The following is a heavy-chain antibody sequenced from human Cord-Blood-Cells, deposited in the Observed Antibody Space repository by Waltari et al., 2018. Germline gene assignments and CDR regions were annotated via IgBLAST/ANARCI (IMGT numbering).Heavy chain of an antibody. D-gene: IGHD6-13*01. V-gene: IGHV1-69*05. CDR3: ARDPGHHVVAAAGDAFDI. CDR2: IIPISGTA. J-gene: IGHJ3*02. CDR1: GGTFSSYA. Sequence: QVQLVQSGAEVKKPGSSVKVSCKASGGTFSSYAISWVRQAPGQGLEWMGGIIPISGTANYAQKFQGRVTITSEESTSTAYMGLSSLRSEDTAVYYCARDPGHHVVAAAGDAFDIWGQGTMVTVSS.